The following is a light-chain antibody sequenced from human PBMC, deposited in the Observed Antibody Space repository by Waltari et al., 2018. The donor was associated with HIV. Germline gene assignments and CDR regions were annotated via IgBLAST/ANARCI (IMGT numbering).Light chain of an antibody. Sequence: SYELTQPPSVSVSPGQTVSIPCSGDKLGDKYACWYQQKQGQSPVLVIYKDGKRPSGIPERFSGFNSGNTATLTISGTQAMDEADYYCQAWDSDTPKVFGGGTKLTVL. CDR1: KLGDKY. CDR2: KDG. J-gene: IGLJ2*01. CDR3: QAWDSDTPKV. V-gene: IGLV3-1*01.